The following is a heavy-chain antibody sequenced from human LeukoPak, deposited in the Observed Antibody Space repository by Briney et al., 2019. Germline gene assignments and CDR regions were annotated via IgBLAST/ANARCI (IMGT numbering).Heavy chain of an antibody. Sequence: SVKVSCKASGGTFSSYAISWVRQAPGQGLEWTGGIIPIFGTANYAQKFQGRVTITADESTSTAYMELSSLRSEDTAVYYCARDTSAYYYGMDVWGQGTTVTVSS. V-gene: IGHV1-69*13. CDR1: GGTFSSYA. J-gene: IGHJ6*02. CDR2: IIPIFGTA. CDR3: ARDTSAYYYGMDV.